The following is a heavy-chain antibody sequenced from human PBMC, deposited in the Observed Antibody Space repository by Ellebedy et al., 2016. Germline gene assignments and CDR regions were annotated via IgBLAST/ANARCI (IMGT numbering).Heavy chain of an antibody. D-gene: IGHD4-17*01. J-gene: IGHJ5*01. CDR2: IDPGDSST. V-gene: IGHV5-10-1*01. Sequence: GESLKISCQGSGYSFGSYWINWVRQIPGRGLEWMGRIDPGDSSTNYSPSFEGHVTFSVDKSITTAYLQWNSLEASDTALYYCAKQHGDYAGWFDSWGQGTVVTVSS. CDR3: AKQHGDYAGWFDS. CDR1: GYSFGSYW.